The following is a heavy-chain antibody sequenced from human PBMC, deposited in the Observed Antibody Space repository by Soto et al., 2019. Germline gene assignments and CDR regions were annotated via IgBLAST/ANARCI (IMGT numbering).Heavy chain of an antibody. CDR3: ARDTYDILTGYYVGGFDP. CDR2: ISAYNGNT. D-gene: IGHD3-9*01. J-gene: IGHJ5*02. CDR1: GYTFISYG. Sequence: GASVKVSCKASGYTFISYGISWVRQAPGQGLEWMGWISAYNGNTNYAQKVQGRVTMTTDTSTSTAYMELRSLRSDDTAVYYCARDTYDILTGYYVGGFDPWGQGTLVTVSS. V-gene: IGHV1-18*01.